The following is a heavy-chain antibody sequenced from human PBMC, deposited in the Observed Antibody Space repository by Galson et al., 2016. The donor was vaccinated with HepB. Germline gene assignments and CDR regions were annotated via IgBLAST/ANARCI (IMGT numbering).Heavy chain of an antibody. V-gene: IGHV1-69*13. D-gene: IGHD2-21*02. J-gene: IGHJ4*02. Sequence: SVKVSCKASGGTFSSYAISWVRQAPGQGLEWMGGILPIFGTSNSAQKFQGRVTITADESTSTAYMELSSLRSEDTAVYYCARGAHIVVVTPYPQYYLDYWGQGTLVTVSS. CDR2: ILPIFGTS. CDR1: GGTFSSYA. CDR3: ARGAHIVVVTPYPQYYLDY.